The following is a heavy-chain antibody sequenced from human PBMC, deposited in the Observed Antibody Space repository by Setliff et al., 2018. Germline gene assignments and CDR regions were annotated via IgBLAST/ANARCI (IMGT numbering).Heavy chain of an antibody. D-gene: IGHD3-3*01. V-gene: IGHV4-31*03. J-gene: IGHJ6*03. Sequence: TLSLTCTVSGGSISSGGYYWSRIRQHPGKGLEWIGYIYYSGGTYYNPSLKSRVTITVDTSKNQFSLKLSSVTAADTAVYYCARQVSHYDFWSGYYGYYYYYMDVWGKGTTVTVSS. CDR1: GGSISSGGYY. CDR2: IYYSGGT. CDR3: ARQVSHYDFWSGYYGYYYYYMDV.